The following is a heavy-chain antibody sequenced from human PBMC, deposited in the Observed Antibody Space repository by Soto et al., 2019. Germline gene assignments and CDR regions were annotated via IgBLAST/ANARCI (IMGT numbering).Heavy chain of an antibody. CDR1: GYTFTNYW. CDR3: AASIFYYGMDV. Sequence: LGESLKISCKGSGYTFTNYWIGWVRQMPGEGLEWMGIIYPGDSDTKYNPSFQGQVTISADKSITTTYLQWSSLKASDTAIYYCAASIFYYGMDVWGQGTTVTVSS. J-gene: IGHJ6*02. CDR2: IYPGDSDT. V-gene: IGHV5-51*01.